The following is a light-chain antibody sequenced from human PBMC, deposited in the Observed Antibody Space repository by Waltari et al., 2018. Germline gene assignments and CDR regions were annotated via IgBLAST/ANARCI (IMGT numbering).Light chain of an antibody. Sequence: EIVLTQSPATLSLSPGERATLSCRASQSVSSYLAWYQQKPGQAPRLLIYDASNRATGIPARFSGSGSGTDFTLTIASLQSEDFGVYYCQQHADLPPYNFGQGTKLEIK. CDR2: DAS. CDR3: QQHADLPPYN. CDR1: QSVSSY. V-gene: IGKV3-11*01. J-gene: IGKJ2*01.